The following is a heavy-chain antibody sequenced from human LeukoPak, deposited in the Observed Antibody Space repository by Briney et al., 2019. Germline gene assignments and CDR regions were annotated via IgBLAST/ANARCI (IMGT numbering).Heavy chain of an antibody. J-gene: IGHJ3*02. Sequence: SGGSLRLSCEASGFSFTNTWMSWVGQAPGKGLEGVGRVKSKADDGTTDYAAPVQGRFTISRDDSKNTLSLPMNSLKTEDTAVYYCATEGGSGSYYGDDAFDMWGQGTMVTVSS. V-gene: IGHV3-15*01. CDR1: GFSFTNTW. CDR3: ATEGGSGSYYGDDAFDM. CDR2: VKSKADDGTT. D-gene: IGHD3-10*01.